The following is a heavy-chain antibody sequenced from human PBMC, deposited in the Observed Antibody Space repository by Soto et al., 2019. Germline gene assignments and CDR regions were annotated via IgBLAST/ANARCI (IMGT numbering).Heavy chain of an antibody. V-gene: IGHV4-39*01. CDR1: GGSISSSSYY. CDR2: IYYSGSP. CDR3: ARLYYDRRGYYCFDS. J-gene: IGHJ5*01. D-gene: IGHD3-22*01. Sequence: PSETLSLTCTVSGGSISSSSYYWGWVRQPPGKGLEWIGSIYYSGSPYNNPSLKSRVTMSVDTSSNQFSLKLSSVTAADTAVYYCARLYYDRRGYYCFDSWGQGTLVTVSS.